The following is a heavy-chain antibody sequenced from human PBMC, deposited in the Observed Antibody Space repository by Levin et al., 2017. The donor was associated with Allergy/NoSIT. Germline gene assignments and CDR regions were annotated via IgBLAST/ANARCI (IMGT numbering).Heavy chain of an antibody. CDR2: IKSKTDGGTT. J-gene: IGHJ4*02. D-gene: IGHD5-24*01. V-gene: IGHV3-15*01. CDR1: GFTFSNAW. CDR3: TTVPRWLHKIAGASAAY. Sequence: PGGSLRLSCAASGFTFSNAWMSWVRQAPGKGLEWVGRIKSKTDGGTTDYAAPVKGRFTISRDDSKNTLYLQMNSLKTEDTAVYYCTTVPRWLHKIAGASAAYWGQGTLVTVSS.